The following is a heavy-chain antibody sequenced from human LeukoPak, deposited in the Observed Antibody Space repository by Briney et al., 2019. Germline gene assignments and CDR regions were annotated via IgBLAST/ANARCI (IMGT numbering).Heavy chain of an antibody. Sequence: PGRSLRLSCAASGFTYSDHVMHWVRQAPDKGLEWVAMISYDGNNKYYADSVKGRFTISRDNFKNTLYLQMNSLRVEDTAVYYCAKDRGRYSYGSVDYWGQGTLVTVSS. J-gene: IGHJ4*02. CDR1: GFTYSDHV. CDR3: AKDRGRYSYGSVDY. D-gene: IGHD5-12*01. CDR2: ISYDGNNK. V-gene: IGHV3-30*18.